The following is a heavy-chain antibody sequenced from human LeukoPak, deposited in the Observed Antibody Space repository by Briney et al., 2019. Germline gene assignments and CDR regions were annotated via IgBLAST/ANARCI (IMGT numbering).Heavy chain of an antibody. J-gene: IGHJ4*02. Sequence: GASVKVSCKASGGTFSSYAISWVRQAPGQGLEWMGGIIPIFGTANYAQKLQGRVTITADESTSTAYMELSSLRSEDTAVYYCARVSIAAAGTHHFDYWGQGTLVTVSS. CDR1: GGTFSSYA. D-gene: IGHD6-13*01. CDR2: IIPIFGTA. CDR3: ARVSIAAAGTHHFDY. V-gene: IGHV1-69*13.